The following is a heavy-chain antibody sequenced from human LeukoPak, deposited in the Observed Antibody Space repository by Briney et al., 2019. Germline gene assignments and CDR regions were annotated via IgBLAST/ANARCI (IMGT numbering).Heavy chain of an antibody. D-gene: IGHD4-17*01. J-gene: IGHJ5*02. CDR1: GFTFSSYA. CDR2: ISYDGSNK. Sequence: RGSLRLSCAASGFTFSSYAMHWVRQAPGKGLEWVAVISYDGSNKYYADSVKGRFTISRDNSKNTLYLQMNSLRAEDTAVYYCARGNDYVNWFDPWGQGTLVTVSS. V-gene: IGHV3-30-3*01. CDR3: ARGNDYVNWFDP.